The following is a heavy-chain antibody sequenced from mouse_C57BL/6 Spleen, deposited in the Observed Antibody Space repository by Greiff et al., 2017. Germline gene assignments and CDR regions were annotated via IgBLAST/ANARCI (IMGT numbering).Heavy chain of an antibody. V-gene: IGHV5-17*01. D-gene: IGHD4-1*01. CDR3: ASLTGTRAMDY. CDR1: GFTFSDYG. CDR2: ISSGSSTI. Sequence: EVQRVESGGGLVKPGGSLKLSCAASGFTFSDYGMHWVRQAPEKGLEWVAYISSGSSTIDYADTVKGRFTISRDNAKNTLFLQMTSLRSEDTAMYYCASLTGTRAMDYWGQGTSVTVSS. J-gene: IGHJ4*01.